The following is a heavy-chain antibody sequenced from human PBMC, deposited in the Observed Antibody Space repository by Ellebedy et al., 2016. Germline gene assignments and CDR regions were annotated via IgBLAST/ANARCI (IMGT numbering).Heavy chain of an antibody. V-gene: IGHV3-48*04. D-gene: IGHD5-24*01. J-gene: IGHJ6*02. CDR3: ARLHDGYDYYYYYGMDV. CDR2: ISSSSSTI. CDR1: GFTFSSYS. Sequence: GGSLRLSXAASGFTFSSYSMNWVRQAPGKGLEWVSYISSSSSTIYYADSVKGRFTISRDNAKNSLYLQMNSLRAEDTAVYYCARLHDGYDYYYYYGMDVWGQGTTVTVSS.